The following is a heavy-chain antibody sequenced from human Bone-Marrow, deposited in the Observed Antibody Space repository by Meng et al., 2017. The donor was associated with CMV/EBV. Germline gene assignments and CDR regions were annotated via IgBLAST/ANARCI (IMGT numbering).Heavy chain of an antibody. V-gene: IGHV1-18*01. CDR3: ARDMKYYDFWSGYYLGYYYYGMDV. D-gene: IGHD3-3*01. CDR1: GYTFTSYG. CDR2: ISAYNGNT. J-gene: IGHJ6*02. Sequence: ASVKVSCKASGYTFTSYGISWVRQAPGQGLEWMGWISAYNGNTNYAQKLQGRVTMTTDTSTSTAYMELRSLRSDDTAVYYCARDMKYYDFWSGYYLGYYYYGMDVWGQGTTVTVS.